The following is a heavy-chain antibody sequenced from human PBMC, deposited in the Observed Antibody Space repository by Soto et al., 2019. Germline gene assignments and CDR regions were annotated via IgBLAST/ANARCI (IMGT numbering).Heavy chain of an antibody. CDR1: GGSISSSSYY. V-gene: IGHV4-39*01. CDR3: WGSGDFDY. J-gene: IGHJ4*02. Sequence: SETLSLTCTVSGGSISSSSYYWGWIRQPPGKGLEWIGSIYYSGSTYYNPSLKSRVTISVDTSKNQFSLKLSSVTAADTAVYYCWGSGDFDYWGQGTLVTVSS. CDR2: IYYSGST. D-gene: IGHD7-27*01.